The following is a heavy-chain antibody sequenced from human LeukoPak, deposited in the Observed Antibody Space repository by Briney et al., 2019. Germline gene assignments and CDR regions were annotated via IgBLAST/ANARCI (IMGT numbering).Heavy chain of an antibody. D-gene: IGHD3-22*01. V-gene: IGHV1-69*10. CDR2: IIPIFGIA. Sequence: GASVKVSCKASGGTFTSYAISWVRQAPGQGLEWMGWIIPIFGIANYAQKFQGRVTITADKSTSTAYMKLSSLRSEDTAVYYCARDAEDSSGYSLDYWGQGTLVTVSS. CDR1: GGTFTSYA. CDR3: ARDAEDSSGYSLDY. J-gene: IGHJ4*02.